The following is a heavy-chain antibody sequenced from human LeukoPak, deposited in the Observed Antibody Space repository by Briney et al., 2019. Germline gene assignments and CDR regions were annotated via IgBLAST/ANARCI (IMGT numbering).Heavy chain of an antibody. Sequence: PGGSLRLSCAASGFTFSSYEMNWVRQAPGKGLEWVSYISTSGSTKYYADSVKGRFTISRDNAKNSLYLQMNSLRAEDTAVYYCANWGATGFWGQGTLVTVSP. CDR2: ISTSGSTK. V-gene: IGHV3-48*03. CDR3: ANWGATGF. J-gene: IGHJ4*02. CDR1: GFTFSSYE. D-gene: IGHD1-26*01.